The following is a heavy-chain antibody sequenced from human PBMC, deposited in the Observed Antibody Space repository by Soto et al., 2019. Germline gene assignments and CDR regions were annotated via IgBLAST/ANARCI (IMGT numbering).Heavy chain of an antibody. CDR3: AKARGSGYYSDAFDI. CDR1: GFTFSSYG. J-gene: IGHJ3*02. V-gene: IGHV3-30*18. Sequence: GGSLRLSCAASGFTFSSYGMHWVRQAPGKGLEGVAVISYDGSNKYYADSVKGRFTISRDNSKNTLYLQMNSLRAEDTAVYYCAKARGSGYYSDAFDIWGQGTMVTVSS. D-gene: IGHD3-22*01. CDR2: ISYDGSNK.